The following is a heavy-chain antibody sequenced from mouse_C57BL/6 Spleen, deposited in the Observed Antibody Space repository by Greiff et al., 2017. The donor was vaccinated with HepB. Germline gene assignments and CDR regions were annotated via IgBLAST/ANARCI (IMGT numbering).Heavy chain of an antibody. CDR3: ARSVAWFAY. Sequence: EVKLMESGAELVKPGASVKLSCTASGFNIKVYYMHWVKQRTEHGLEWIGRIDPEDGETKYAPKFQGKATITAYTSSNTAYLQLSSLTSEDTAVYYCARSVAWFAYWGQGTLVTVSA. V-gene: IGHV14-2*01. CDR1: GFNIKVYY. J-gene: IGHJ3*01. CDR2: IDPEDGET.